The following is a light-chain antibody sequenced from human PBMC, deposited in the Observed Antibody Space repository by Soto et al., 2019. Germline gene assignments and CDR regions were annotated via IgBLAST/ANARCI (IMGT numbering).Light chain of an antibody. Sequence: EIVLTQSACTLSLSLGERATLSCRASQSISSNLAWYQQKPGQAPRLLIFRASTRATGVPARFSGSGSGTEFTLTISGLQSEDFAVYYCQQYSNWPPWTFGPGTKVDIK. CDR2: RAS. CDR3: QQYSNWPPWT. J-gene: IGKJ1*01. V-gene: IGKV3-15*01. CDR1: QSISSN.